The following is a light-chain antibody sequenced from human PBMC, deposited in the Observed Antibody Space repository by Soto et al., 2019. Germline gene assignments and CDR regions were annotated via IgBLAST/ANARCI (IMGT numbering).Light chain of an antibody. CDR1: EAISSSY. V-gene: IGKV3-20*01. Sequence: EVVLTQSPGILSLSPGERATLSCRASEAISSSYFAWYQHKPGQAPRLLIYGSSIRVTGIPDRFSGGGSGTDVTLTISRLEPEDYAVYYCHQHGTSPFTFGPGTKVD. CDR2: GSS. CDR3: HQHGTSPFT. J-gene: IGKJ3*01.